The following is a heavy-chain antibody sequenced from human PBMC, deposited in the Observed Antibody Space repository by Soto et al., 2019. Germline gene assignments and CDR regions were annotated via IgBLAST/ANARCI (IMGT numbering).Heavy chain of an antibody. CDR3: ARLPWNDKLFDP. CDR2: IYYSGST. J-gene: IGHJ5*02. D-gene: IGHD1-1*01. CDR1: GGSISSYY. V-gene: IGHV4-59*08. Sequence: PSETLSLTCTVSGGSISSYYWSWIRQPPGKGLEWIGYIYYSGSTNYNPSLKSRVTISVDTSKNQFSLKLSSVTAADTAVYYCARLPWNDKLFDPWGQGTLVTVSS.